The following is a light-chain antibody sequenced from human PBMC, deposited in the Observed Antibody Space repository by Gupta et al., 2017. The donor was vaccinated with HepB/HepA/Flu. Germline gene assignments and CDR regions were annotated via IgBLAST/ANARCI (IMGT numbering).Light chain of an antibody. CDR3: MQARQSLT. CDR2: VGS. Sequence: DIVMIQSPLSLSVTPGEPASLSCRSSQSLLHDTGYNSWDWYLQKPGQSPQLLIYVGSNRASGVPDRCSGSGSGTDFTLKISRVEAEDVGVYYCMQARQSLTFGGGTRLEIK. CDR1: QSLLHDTGYNS. J-gene: IGKJ4*01. V-gene: IGKV2-28*01.